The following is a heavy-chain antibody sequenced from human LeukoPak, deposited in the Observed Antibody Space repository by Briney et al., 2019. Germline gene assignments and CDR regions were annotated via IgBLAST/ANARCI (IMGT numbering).Heavy chain of an antibody. CDR1: GGSISSYY. V-gene: IGHV4-59*01. CDR3: ARQPLVATYFFDY. Sequence: SETLPLTCTVSGGSISSYYWSWIRQPPGKGLEWIGYIYYSGSTNYNPSLKSRVTISVDTSKNQFSLKLSSVTAADTAVYYCARQPLVATYFFDYWGQGTLVTVSS. CDR2: IYYSGST. D-gene: IGHD5-12*01. J-gene: IGHJ4*02.